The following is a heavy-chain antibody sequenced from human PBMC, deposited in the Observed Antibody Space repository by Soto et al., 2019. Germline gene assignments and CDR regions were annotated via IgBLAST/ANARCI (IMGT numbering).Heavy chain of an antibody. D-gene: IGHD3-10*01. CDR3: ARLNYYGSAKPYDY. CDR2: INHSGST. CDR1: GGSLSGYY. Sequence: SETLSLTCAVYGGSLSGYYLSWIRQPPGKGLECIGDINHSGSTNYNPSLKSRVTMLLDTSKTQFSLKLSSVTAADTAIFYCARLNYYGSAKPYDYWGQGILVTVYS. J-gene: IGHJ4*02. V-gene: IGHV4-34*01.